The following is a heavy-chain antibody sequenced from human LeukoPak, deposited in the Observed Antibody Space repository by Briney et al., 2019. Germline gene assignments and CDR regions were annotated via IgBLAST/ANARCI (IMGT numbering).Heavy chain of an antibody. CDR2: ISGSGGST. V-gene: IGHV3-23*01. J-gene: IGHJ4*02. D-gene: IGHD2-15*01. CDR1: GFTFSSYG. CDR3: AKVLSRVVAASTDY. Sequence: GGSLRLSCAASGFTFSSYGMSWVRQAPGKGLEWVSAISGSGGSTYYADSVKGRFTISRDNSKNTLYLQMNSLRAEDTAVYYCAKVLSRVVAASTDYWGQGTLVTVSS.